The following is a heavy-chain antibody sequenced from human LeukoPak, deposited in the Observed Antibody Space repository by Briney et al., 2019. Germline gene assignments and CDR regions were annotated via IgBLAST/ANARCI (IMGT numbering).Heavy chain of an antibody. J-gene: IGHJ4*02. V-gene: IGHV3-48*01. D-gene: IGHD6-13*01. CDR2: ISSSSSTI. CDR1: GFTFSSYN. Sequence: QPGGSLRLSCAASGFTFSSYNMNWVRQAPGKGLEWVSYISSSSSTIYYADSVKGRFTISRDNAKNSLYLQMNSLRAEDTAVYYCARAGYSSNWRSFDNWGQGTLVTVSS. CDR3: ARAGYSSNWRSFDN.